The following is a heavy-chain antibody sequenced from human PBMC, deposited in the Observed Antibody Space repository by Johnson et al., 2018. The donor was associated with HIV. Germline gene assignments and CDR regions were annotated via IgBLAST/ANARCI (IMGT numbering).Heavy chain of an antibody. Sequence: VQLVESGGGVVQPGGSLRLSCAASGFPFSSYGMHWVRQAPGKGLEWVAFIRSDGSNEYYADSVKGRFTISRDNSNNTLYLQMGSLRAEDMAVYYCARGEGRIPHAFDIWGQGTMVTVSS. CDR2: IRSDGSNE. D-gene: IGHD2-2*02. J-gene: IGHJ3*02. CDR3: ARGEGRIPHAFDI. CDR1: GFPFSSYG. V-gene: IGHV3-30*02.